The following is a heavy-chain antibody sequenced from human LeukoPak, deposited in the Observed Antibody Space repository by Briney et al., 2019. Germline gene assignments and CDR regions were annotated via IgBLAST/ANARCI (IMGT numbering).Heavy chain of an antibody. Sequence: SETLSLTCSVSGDSVSRSDSYWDWIRQPPGKGLEWFGTIYYSGRTYYSPSLKSRVTLSVDTSSNQFSLNLRSVTAADTAVYYCARRRYYDGSGYLEWGQGTLLSVSS. CDR1: GDSVSRSDSY. V-gene: IGHV4-39*01. CDR2: IYYSGRT. J-gene: IGHJ1*01. CDR3: ARRRYYDGSGYLE. D-gene: IGHD3-22*01.